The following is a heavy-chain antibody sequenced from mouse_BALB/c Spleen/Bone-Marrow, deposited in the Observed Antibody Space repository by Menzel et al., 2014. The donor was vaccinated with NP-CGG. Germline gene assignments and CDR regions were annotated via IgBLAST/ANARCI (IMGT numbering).Heavy chain of an antibody. CDR1: GFTFSNYG. V-gene: IGHV5-6*01. CDR3: ARLTPDYAMDY. Sequence: EVHLVESGGDLVKPGGSLKLSCAASGFTFSNYGMSWVRQTPDKRLEWVATISSGGSYTYFPDSVKGRFTISRDNAKNTLYLQTNSLKSEDAAMYYCARLTPDYAMDYWGQGTSVTVSS. J-gene: IGHJ4*01. CDR2: ISSGGSYT. D-gene: IGHD1-3*01.